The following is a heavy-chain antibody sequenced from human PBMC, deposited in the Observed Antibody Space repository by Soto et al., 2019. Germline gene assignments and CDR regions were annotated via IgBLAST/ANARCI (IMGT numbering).Heavy chain of an antibody. CDR3: ARVGGQLFGDHGMDV. CDR1: GYTFTTYE. Sequence: ASVKVSCKASGYTFTTYEINWVRQVPGQGLEWMGWMSPSSGNTGYVDQFRGRVTMTGNTSMTTAYMELSSLRSEDTAVYYCARVGGQLFGDHGMDVWGQGTTVTVSS. CDR2: MSPSSGNT. J-gene: IGHJ6*02. D-gene: IGHD3-10*01. V-gene: IGHV1-8*01.